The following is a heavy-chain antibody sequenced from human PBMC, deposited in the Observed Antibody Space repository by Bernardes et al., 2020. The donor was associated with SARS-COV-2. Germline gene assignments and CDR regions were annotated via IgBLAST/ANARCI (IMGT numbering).Heavy chain of an antibody. D-gene: IGHD2-21*02. CDR2: FDPEDGET. CDR1: GYTLTELS. Sequence: ASVKVSCKVSGYTLTELSMHWVRQAPGKGLEWMGGFDPEDGETIYAQKFQGRVTMTRDTSINTAYMELSWLGSDDTAIYYCARTRTTISTTGIPVDYWGQGTLVTVSS. J-gene: IGHJ4*02. CDR3: ARTRTTISTTGIPVDY. V-gene: IGHV1-24*01.